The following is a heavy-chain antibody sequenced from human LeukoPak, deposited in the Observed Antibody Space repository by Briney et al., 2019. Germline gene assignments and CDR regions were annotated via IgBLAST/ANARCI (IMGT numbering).Heavy chain of an antibody. CDR3: ARLPTVTTSALGYYYYGMDV. CDR2: INHSGST. J-gene: IGHJ6*02. Sequence: SETLSLTCAVYGGSFSGYYWSWIRQPPGKGLEWIGEINHSGSTNYNPSFKSRVTISVDTSKNQFSLKLSSVTAADTAVYYCARLPTVTTSALGYYYYGMDVWGQGTTVTVSS. D-gene: IGHD4-11*01. V-gene: IGHV4-34*01. CDR1: GGSFSGYY.